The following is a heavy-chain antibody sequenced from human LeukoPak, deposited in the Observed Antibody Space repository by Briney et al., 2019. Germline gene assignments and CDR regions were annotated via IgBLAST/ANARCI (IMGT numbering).Heavy chain of an antibody. CDR1: GFSFSSRA. D-gene: IGHD3-16*01. J-gene: IGHJ4*02. CDR3: ARGPTFADQGAFDY. V-gene: IGHV3-23*01. CDR2: FSGSGGST. Sequence: PGGSLTLSCAASGFSFSSRALSWVCQAPGKGLEWVSTFSGSGGSTYYADSVKGRFTISRDNSKNTLYLQMNSLRPEDADVYYCARGPTFADQGAFDYWGQGTLVTVSS.